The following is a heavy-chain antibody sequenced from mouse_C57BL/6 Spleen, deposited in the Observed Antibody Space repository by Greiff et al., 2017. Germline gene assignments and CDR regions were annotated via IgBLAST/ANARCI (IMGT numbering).Heavy chain of an antibody. D-gene: IGHD1-1*01. Sequence: QVQLQQPGAELVKPGASVKLSCKASGYTFTSYWMHWVKQRPGRGLEWIGRIDPNSGGTKYNEKFKSKATLAVDKPSSTACMQLSSLTSEDSAVYYVARDYGNSLYAMDYWGQGTSLTVSS. V-gene: IGHV1-72*01. CDR3: ARDYGNSLYAMDY. J-gene: IGHJ4*01. CDR2: IDPNSGGT. CDR1: GYTFTSYW.